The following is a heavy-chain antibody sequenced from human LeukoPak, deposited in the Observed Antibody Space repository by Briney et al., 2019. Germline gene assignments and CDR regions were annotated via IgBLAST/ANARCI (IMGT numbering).Heavy chain of an antibody. Sequence: ASVTVSCTASGYTFTSNAMHWVRQAPGQRLEWMGWINAGNGNTKYSQKFQGRVTITRDTSASTAYMELSSLRSEDTAVYYCAREGSSSGFFDYWGQGTLVTVSS. D-gene: IGHD6-6*01. J-gene: IGHJ4*02. CDR3: AREGSSSGFFDY. CDR2: INAGNGNT. CDR1: GYTFTSNA. V-gene: IGHV1-3*01.